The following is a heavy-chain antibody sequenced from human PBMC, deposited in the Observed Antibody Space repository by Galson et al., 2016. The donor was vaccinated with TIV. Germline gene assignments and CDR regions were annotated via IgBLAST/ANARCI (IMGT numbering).Heavy chain of an antibody. V-gene: IGHV4-59*01. CDR2: IYFDGST. CDR1: GGSITSFS. J-gene: IGHJ4*02. CDR3: ARFGRAYYYMADY. Sequence: SETLSLTCSVSGGSITSFSWSWIRQPPGKGLEWIGYIYFDGSTIYNPSLKSRVTVSVDTARNEFSLTLRSVTAADTAVYYCARFGRAYYYMADYWGQGTRVTVAS. D-gene: IGHD3-22*01.